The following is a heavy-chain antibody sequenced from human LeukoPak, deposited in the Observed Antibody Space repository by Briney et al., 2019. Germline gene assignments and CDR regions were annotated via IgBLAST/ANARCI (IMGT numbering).Heavy chain of an antibody. CDR2: IRQDGSEK. J-gene: IGHJ4*02. CDR1: GFTFSSYA. Sequence: GGSLRLSCAASGFTFSSYAMHWVRQAPGKGLEWVANIRQDGSEKYYVDSVKGRFTTSRDNAENSLYLQMNSLRAEDTAVYYCARRAYYFDYWGQGTLVPVSS. V-gene: IGHV3-7*01. CDR3: ARRAYYFDY.